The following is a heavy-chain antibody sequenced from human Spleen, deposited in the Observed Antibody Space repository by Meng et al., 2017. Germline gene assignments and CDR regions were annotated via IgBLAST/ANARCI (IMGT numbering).Heavy chain of an antibody. CDR3: ARLMDV. V-gene: IGHV3-48*03. CDR2: ISSSGSDV. Sequence: GGSLRLSCAASGFTFSTFQMNWVRQAPGKGLEWVSYISSSGSDVYYADAVKGRFTISRDNARNSLYLQMNSLRVEDTAVYYCARLMDVWDQGTTFTVSS. J-gene: IGHJ6*02. CDR1: GFTFSTFQ.